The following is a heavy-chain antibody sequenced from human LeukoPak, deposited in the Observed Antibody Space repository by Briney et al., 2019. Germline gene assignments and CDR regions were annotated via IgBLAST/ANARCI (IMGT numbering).Heavy chain of an antibody. J-gene: IGHJ5*02. CDR2: IYYSGRT. D-gene: IGHD3-16*01. CDR3: ARGGSDGWLDP. V-gene: IGHV4-59*01. Sequence: SETLSLTCTVSGGSISPYYWSWIRQPPGKGLEWIGYIYYSGRTNYNPSLKSRVTMSVDTSRNQFSLKLNSMTAADTAVYYCARGGSDGWLDPWGQGTLVTVSS. CDR1: GGSISPYY.